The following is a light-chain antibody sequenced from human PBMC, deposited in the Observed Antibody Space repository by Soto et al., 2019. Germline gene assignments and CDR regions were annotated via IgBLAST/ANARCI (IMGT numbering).Light chain of an antibody. CDR1: QSFRGL. Sequence: EVVLTHSPVTLSLSPGETATLSCRASQSFRGLLAWYQQKPGQAPRLLIYDAYNRATGIPPRFSGSGSGTDFTLTISSLEPEDSAVYYCQQRHMWPITFGQGTRLEIK. CDR3: QQRHMWPIT. CDR2: DAY. V-gene: IGKV3-11*01. J-gene: IGKJ5*01.